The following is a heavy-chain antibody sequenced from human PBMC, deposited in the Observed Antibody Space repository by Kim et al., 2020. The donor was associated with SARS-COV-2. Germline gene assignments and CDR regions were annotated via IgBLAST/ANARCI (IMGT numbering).Heavy chain of an antibody. J-gene: IGHJ4*02. V-gene: IGHV4-39*01. CDR2: IFYSGSS. D-gene: IGHD5-18*01. CDR1: GASISNNNFY. CDR3: ARQRYSYGLIDY. Sequence: SETLSLTCTVSGASISNNNFYWGWIRQPPGEGLEWIASIFYSGSSSYTPSLESRVTISVDTSKNQFSLKLNSVTATDTAVYYCARQRYSYGLIDYWGQGTLVTVSS.